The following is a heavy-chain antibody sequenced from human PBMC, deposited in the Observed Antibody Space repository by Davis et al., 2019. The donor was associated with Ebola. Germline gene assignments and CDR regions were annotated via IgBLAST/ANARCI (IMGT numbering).Heavy chain of an antibody. J-gene: IGHJ5*02. CDR3: AREGLLWFRELLEAWFDP. Sequence: ASVKVSCKASGYTFTSYYMHWVRQAPGQGLEWMGIINPSGGSTSYAQKFQGRVTMTRDTSTSTVYMELSSLRSEDTAVYYCAREGLLWFRELLEAWFDPWGQGTLVTVSS. V-gene: IGHV1-46*01. CDR1: GYTFTSYY. D-gene: IGHD3-10*01. CDR2: INPSGGST.